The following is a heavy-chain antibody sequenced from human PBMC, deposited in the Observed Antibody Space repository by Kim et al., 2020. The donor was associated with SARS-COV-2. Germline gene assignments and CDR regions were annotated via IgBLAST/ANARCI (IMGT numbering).Heavy chain of an antibody. D-gene: IGHD3-10*01. J-gene: IGHJ4*02. V-gene: IGHV3-48*02. CDR3: AREDQRGSGSYRKDY. CDR1: GFTFSSYS. CDR2: ISSSSTI. Sequence: GGSLRLSCAASGFTFSSYSMNWVRQAPGKGLEWVSYISSSSTIYYADSVKGRFTISRDNAKNSLYLQMNSLRDEDTAVYYCAREDQRGSGSYRKDYWGQGTMVTVSS.